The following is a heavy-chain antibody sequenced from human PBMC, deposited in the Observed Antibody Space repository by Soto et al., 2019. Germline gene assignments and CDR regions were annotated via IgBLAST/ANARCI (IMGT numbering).Heavy chain of an antibody. CDR3: AKVTTWRIAVAGPIDY. J-gene: IGHJ4*02. CDR1: GFTFSSYA. CDR2: ISGSGGST. D-gene: IGHD6-19*01. Sequence: PGGSLRLSCAASGFTFSSYAMSWVRQAPGKGLEWVSAISGSGGSTYYADSVKGRFTISRDNSKNTLYLQMNSLRAEDTAVYYCAKVTTWRIAVAGPIDYWGQGTLVTVSS. V-gene: IGHV3-23*01.